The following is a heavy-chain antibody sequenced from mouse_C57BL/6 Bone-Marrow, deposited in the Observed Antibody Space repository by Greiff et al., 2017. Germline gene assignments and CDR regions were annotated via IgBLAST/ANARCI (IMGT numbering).Heavy chain of an antibody. Sequence: QVQLKESGAELVMPGASVKLSCKASGYTFTSYWMHWVKQRPGQGLEWIGEIDPSDSYTNYNQKFKGKSTLTVDKSSSTAYMQLSSLPSEDSAVYYCARVYDGYYFYFDYWGQGTTLTVSS. CDR1: GYTFTSYW. CDR2: IDPSDSYT. CDR3: ARVYDGYYFYFDY. V-gene: IGHV1-69*01. D-gene: IGHD2-3*01. J-gene: IGHJ2*01.